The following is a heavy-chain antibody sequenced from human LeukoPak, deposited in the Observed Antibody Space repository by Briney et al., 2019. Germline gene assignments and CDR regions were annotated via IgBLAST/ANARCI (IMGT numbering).Heavy chain of an antibody. D-gene: IGHD6-13*01. CDR1: GGSISSGGYY. V-gene: IGHV4-30-2*05. Sequence: SQTLSLTCTVSGGSISSGGYYWSWIRQPPGKGLEWIGYIYHSGSTYYNPSLKSRVTISVDTSKNQFSLKLSSVTAADTAVYYCARDLYSSSWYGNFDYWGQGTLVTVSS. CDR2: IYHSGST. J-gene: IGHJ4*02. CDR3: ARDLYSSSWYGNFDY.